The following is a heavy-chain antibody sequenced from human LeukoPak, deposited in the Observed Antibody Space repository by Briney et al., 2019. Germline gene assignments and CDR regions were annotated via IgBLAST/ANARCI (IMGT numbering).Heavy chain of an antibody. CDR3: AKDTGGRLRLGELSPYFDY. J-gene: IGHJ4*02. CDR1: GFTFDDYT. D-gene: IGHD3-16*02. Sequence: PGGSLRLSCAASGFTFDDYTMHRVRQAPGKGLEWVSLISWDGGSTYYADSVKGRFTISRDNSKNSLYLQMNSLRTEDTALYYCAKDTGGRLRLGELSPYFDYWGQGTLVTVSS. CDR2: ISWDGGST. V-gene: IGHV3-43*01.